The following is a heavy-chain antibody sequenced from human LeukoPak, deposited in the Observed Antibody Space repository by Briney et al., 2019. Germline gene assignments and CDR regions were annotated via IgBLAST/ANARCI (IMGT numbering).Heavy chain of an antibody. CDR2: MYTSGVT. V-gene: IGHV4-61*02. Sequence: SETLSLTCTVSGGSISSSSYYWSWIRQPAGKGLEWIGRMYTSGVTHYNPSLKSRATMSVDTSKNQLSLRLSSVTAADRAVYYCAREGPAASTIFYYFMDVWGKGTTVTVSS. CDR3: AREGPAASTIFYYFMDV. D-gene: IGHD2-2*01. CDR1: GGSISSSSYY. J-gene: IGHJ6*03.